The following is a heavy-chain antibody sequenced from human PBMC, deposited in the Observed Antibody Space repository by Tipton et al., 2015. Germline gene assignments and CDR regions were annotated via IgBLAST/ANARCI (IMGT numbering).Heavy chain of an antibody. CDR2: IYYNGKT. J-gene: IGHJ5*02. D-gene: IGHD3-16*01. CDR1: GGSINSGGYF. CDR3: ARENWGRWFDP. V-gene: IGHV4-31*03. Sequence: LRLSCTVSGGSINSGGYFWSWLRQHPGKGLEWIGYIYYNGKTYYNPSLKSRVTISVDTSKNQFSLRLNSVTAADTAVYYCARENWGRWFDPWGQGTLVIVSS.